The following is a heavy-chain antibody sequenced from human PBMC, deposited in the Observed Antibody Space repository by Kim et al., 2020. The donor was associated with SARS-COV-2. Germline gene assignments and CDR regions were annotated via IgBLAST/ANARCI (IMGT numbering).Heavy chain of an antibody. CDR3: ARGVMDYDILTGYYNRFDY. D-gene: IGHD3-9*01. J-gene: IGHJ4*02. Sequence: GGSLRLSCAASGFTFSSYSMNWVRQAPGKGLEWVSSISSSSSYIYYADSVKGRFTISRDNAKNSLYLQMNSLRAEDTAVYYCARGVMDYDILTGYYNRFDYWGQGTLVTVSS. V-gene: IGHV3-21*01. CDR1: GFTFSSYS. CDR2: ISSSSSYI.